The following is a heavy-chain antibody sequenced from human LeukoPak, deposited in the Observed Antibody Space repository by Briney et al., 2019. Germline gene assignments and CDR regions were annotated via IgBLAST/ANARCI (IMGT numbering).Heavy chain of an antibody. CDR3: ARGSSYGLGTTGY. Sequence: MTSETLSLTCTVSGGSISSSSYYWGWIRQPPGKGLEWIGSIYYSTSTYYNPSLKSRVTISVDTSKNQFSLKVSSVTAADTAVYYCARGSSYGLGTTGYWGQGTLVTVSS. J-gene: IGHJ4*02. CDR1: GGSISSSSYY. CDR2: IYYSTST. V-gene: IGHV4-39*07. D-gene: IGHD5-18*01.